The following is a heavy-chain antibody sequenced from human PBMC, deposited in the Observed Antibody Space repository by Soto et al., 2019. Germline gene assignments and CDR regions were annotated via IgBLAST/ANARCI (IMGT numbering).Heavy chain of an antibody. V-gene: IGHV3-21*01. Sequence: GGSLRLSCAASGFTFSSYGLNWVRQAPGKGLEWVASISSSSSYIYYADSVRGRFTISRDNAKNSLYLQMNSLRAEDTAVYYCAREDGDLVPTFKFWGQGTLVTVSS. CDR2: ISSSSSYI. CDR3: AREDGDLVPTFKF. D-gene: IGHD3-10*01. CDR1: GFTFSSYG. J-gene: IGHJ4*02.